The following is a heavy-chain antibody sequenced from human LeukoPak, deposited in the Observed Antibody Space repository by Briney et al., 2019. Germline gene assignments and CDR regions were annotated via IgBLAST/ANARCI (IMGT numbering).Heavy chain of an antibody. D-gene: IGHD3-9*01. J-gene: IGHJ4*02. CDR2: INPNSGGT. V-gene: IGHV1-2*02. Sequence: GASVKVSCKASEYTFTPYYMHWVRQAPGQGLEWMGWINPNSGGTNYAQKFQGRVTMTRDTSISTAYMELSRLRSDDTAVYYCARDLYDILTGYPAPFDYWGQGTLVTVSS. CDR1: EYTFTPYY. CDR3: ARDLYDILTGYPAPFDY.